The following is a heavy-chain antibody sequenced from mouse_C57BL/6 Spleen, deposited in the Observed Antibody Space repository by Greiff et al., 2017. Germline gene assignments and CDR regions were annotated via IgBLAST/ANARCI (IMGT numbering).Heavy chain of an antibody. CDR3: ARLPYGHAMDY. Sequence: QVQLQQSGPELVKPGASVKISCKASGYSFTDYNMNWVKQRPGKGLEWIGRIYPGDGDTNYNGKFKGKATLTADKSSSTAYMQLSSLTSEDSAVYFCARLPYGHAMDYWGQGTSVTVSS. CDR2: IYPGDGDT. V-gene: IGHV1-82*01. CDR1: GYSFTDYN. J-gene: IGHJ4*01. D-gene: IGHD1-2*01.